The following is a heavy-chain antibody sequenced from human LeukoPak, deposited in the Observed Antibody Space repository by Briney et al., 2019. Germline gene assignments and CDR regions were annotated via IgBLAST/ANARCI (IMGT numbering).Heavy chain of an antibody. D-gene: IGHD2-15*01. CDR3: AKQLGYCSDGSCYFPY. CDR1: GFPFNSSS. J-gene: IGHJ4*02. CDR2: ISNNGGYT. V-gene: IGHV3-23*01. Sequence: GSLELSFSASGFPFNSSSMSWGRPAPGKGLGGVSAISNNGGYTYYADSVQGRFTISRDNSKSTLCLQMNSLRAEDTAVYYCAKQLGYCSDGSCYFPYWGQGTLVTVSS.